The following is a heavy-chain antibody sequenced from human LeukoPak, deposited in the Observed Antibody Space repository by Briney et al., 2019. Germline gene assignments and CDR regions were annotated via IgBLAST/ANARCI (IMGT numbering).Heavy chain of an antibody. CDR1: GGTFSSYA. D-gene: IGHD2-15*01. V-gene: IGHV1-69*04. J-gene: IGHJ6*02. CDR3: ASPEVGCSGGSCLYGMDV. Sequence: SVKVSCKASGGTFSSYAISWVRQAPGQGLEWMGRIIPILGIANYAQKFQGRVTITADKSTSTAYMELSSLRSEDTAVYYCASPEVGCSGGSCLYGMDVWGQGTTVTVSS. CDR2: IIPILGIA.